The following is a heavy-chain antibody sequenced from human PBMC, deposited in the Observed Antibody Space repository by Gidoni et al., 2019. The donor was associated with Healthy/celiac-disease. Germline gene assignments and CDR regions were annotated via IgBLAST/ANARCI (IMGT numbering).Heavy chain of an antibody. CDR1: AFTFSSYW. Sequence: EVQLVESGGGLVQPGGSLRLSCAASAFTFSSYWMHWVRQAPGKGLVWVSRIDNDGSTTNYADSVKGRFTISRDNAKNTLYLQMNSLRAEDTAVYYCARDINYSIWFDPWGQGTLVTVSS. V-gene: IGHV3-74*01. J-gene: IGHJ5*02. CDR3: ARDINYSIWFDP. D-gene: IGHD2-15*01. CDR2: IDNDGSTT.